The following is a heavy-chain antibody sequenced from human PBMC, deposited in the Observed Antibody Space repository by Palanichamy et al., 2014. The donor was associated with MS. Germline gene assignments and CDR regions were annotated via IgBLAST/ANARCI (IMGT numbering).Heavy chain of an antibody. Sequence: EVQLLESGGDLVQPGGSLRLSCAASGFTFSSYAMSWVRQAPGKGLEWVSVISGSGDTTYYADSVKGRFTISRDNSKNTLYLQMNSLRADDTAVYYCATSMTTVTTGGKWGQGTLVTVSS. D-gene: IGHD4-17*01. CDR3: ATSMTTVTTGGK. J-gene: IGHJ4*02. V-gene: IGHV3-23*01. CDR1: GFTFSSYA. CDR2: ISGSGDTT.